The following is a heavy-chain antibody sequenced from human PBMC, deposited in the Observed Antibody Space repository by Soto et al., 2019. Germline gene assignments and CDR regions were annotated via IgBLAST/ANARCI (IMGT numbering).Heavy chain of an antibody. CDR1: GFTFSSYA. D-gene: IGHD1-7*01. J-gene: IGHJ6*02. V-gene: IGHV3-30-3*01. Sequence: QVQLVESGGGVVQPGRSLRLSCAASGFTFSSYAMHWVRQAPGKGLEWVAVISYDGSNKYYADSVKGRFTISRDNSKNTLYLQMNSLRAEDTAVYYCARGITGTTWKGGFDYGMDVWGQGTTFTVSS. CDR3: ARGITGTTWKGGFDYGMDV. CDR2: ISYDGSNK.